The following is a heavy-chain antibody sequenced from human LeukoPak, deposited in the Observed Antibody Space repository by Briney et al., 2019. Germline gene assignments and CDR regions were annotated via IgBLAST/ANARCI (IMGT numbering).Heavy chain of an antibody. CDR1: GGSISSGSYY. J-gene: IGHJ3*02. Sequence: SETLSLTCTVSGGSISSGSYYWSWIRQPAGKGLEWIGRIYTSGSTNYNPSLKSRVTISVDTSKNQFSLKLSSVTAADTAVYYRARGRYYGSGSYYIHFPFDIWGQGTMVTVSS. CDR2: IYTSGST. V-gene: IGHV4-61*02. D-gene: IGHD3-10*01. CDR3: ARGRYYGSGSYYIHFPFDI.